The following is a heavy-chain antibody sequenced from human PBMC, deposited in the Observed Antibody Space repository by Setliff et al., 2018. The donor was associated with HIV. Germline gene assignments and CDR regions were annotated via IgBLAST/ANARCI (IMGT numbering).Heavy chain of an antibody. J-gene: IGHJ3*02. CDR2: ISSSSSTI. CDR3: ARPTGYSSSWYPLDAFDI. Sequence: GGSLRLSCAASGFTFSSYSMNWVRQAPGKGLEWVSYISSSSSTIYYADSVKGRFTISRDNAKNSLYLQMNSLRAEDTAVYYCARPTGYSSSWYPLDAFDIWGQGTMVTVSS. D-gene: IGHD6-13*01. V-gene: IGHV3-48*01. CDR1: GFTFSSYS.